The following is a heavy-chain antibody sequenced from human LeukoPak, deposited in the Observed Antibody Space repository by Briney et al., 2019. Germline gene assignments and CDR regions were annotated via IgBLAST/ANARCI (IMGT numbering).Heavy chain of an antibody. CDR3: ASRTSGTHYFEY. Sequence: KPSETLSLTCTVSGASISSGSYFWSWIRQHPGKGLEWIGYIYNSGSAYYNPSLKSRVIISVDTSKNQFSLKLSSVTAADTAVYHFASRTSGTHYFEYWGQGTLVTVSS. D-gene: IGHD1-26*01. V-gene: IGHV4-31*03. J-gene: IGHJ4*02. CDR2: IYNSGSA. CDR1: GASISSGSYF.